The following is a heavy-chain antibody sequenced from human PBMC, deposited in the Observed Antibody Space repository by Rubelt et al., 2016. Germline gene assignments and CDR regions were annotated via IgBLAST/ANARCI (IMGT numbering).Heavy chain of an antibody. V-gene: IGHV1-3*01. J-gene: IGHJ4*02. D-gene: IGHD2-8*01. CDR2: IHAGNGNT. Sequence: QVQLVQSGAEVKKPGASVKVSCKASGYTFTSYALHLVRQAPGRRLDWMGWIHAGNGNTKYSQKFQGRVTITRDTSASTAYMELSSLRSEDTAVYYCAAGVDYYFDYWGQGTLVTVSS. CDR1: GYTFTSYA. CDR3: AAGVDYYFDY.